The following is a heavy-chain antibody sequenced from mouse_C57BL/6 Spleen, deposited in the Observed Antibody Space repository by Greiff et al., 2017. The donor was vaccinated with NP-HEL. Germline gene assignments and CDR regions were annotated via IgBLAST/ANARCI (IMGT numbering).Heavy chain of an antibody. D-gene: IGHD2-4*01. J-gene: IGHJ4*01. CDR1: GFTFSDYG. CDR3: ARPYYDYDGRIYYYAMDY. CDR2: ISSGSSTI. Sequence: EVKLVESGGGLVKPGGSLKLSCAASGFTFSDYGMHWFRQAPERGLVWVAYISSGSSTIYYADTVKGRFTISSENAKNTLFLQMTSLRSEDTAMYYCARPYYDYDGRIYYYAMDYWGQGTSVTVSS. V-gene: IGHV5-17*01.